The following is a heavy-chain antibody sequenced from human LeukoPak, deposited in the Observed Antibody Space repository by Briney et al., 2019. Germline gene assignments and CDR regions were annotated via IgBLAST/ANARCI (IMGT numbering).Heavy chain of an antibody. V-gene: IGHV3-74*01. D-gene: IGHD5-24*01. J-gene: IGHJ1*01. CDR1: GFTFKNFV. CDR3: AREGAMATAEYFQH. CDR2: VNDDGRST. Sequence: PGWSLTLSCAAYGFTFKNFVMHWVRQAPGKGLVWVSRVNDDGRSTHYADYVKGRFTVSRDNAKNSLYLQLNSLRVEDTAVYYCAREGAMATAEYFQHWGQGTLVTVSS.